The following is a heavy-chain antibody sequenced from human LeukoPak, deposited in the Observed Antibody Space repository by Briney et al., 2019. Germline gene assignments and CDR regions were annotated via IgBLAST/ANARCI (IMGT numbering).Heavy chain of an antibody. Sequence: GASVKVSCKASGYTFTGYYMHWVRQAPGQGLEWMGWINPNSGGTNYAQKFQGRVTITADESTSTAYMELSSLRSEDTAVYYCARDLTMVRGVISRYMDVWGKGTTVTISS. CDR3: ARDLTMVRGVISRYMDV. CDR2: INPNSGGT. D-gene: IGHD3-10*01. V-gene: IGHV1-2*02. J-gene: IGHJ6*03. CDR1: GYTFTGYY.